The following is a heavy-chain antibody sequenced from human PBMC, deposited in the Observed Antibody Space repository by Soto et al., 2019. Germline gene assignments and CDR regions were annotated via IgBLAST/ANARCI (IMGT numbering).Heavy chain of an antibody. V-gene: IGHV3-74*01. D-gene: IGHD5-18*01. CDR3: ARDGYTFGYGAMDV. CDR1: GFTFRSYW. J-gene: IGHJ6*02. CDR2: INSDESST. Sequence: EVQLVESGGGLVQPGGSLRLSCAASGFTFRSYWMHWVRQAPGKGLVWVSRINSDESSTNYADSVKGRFTIPRDNANNTLYLQMNSLRAEDTAVYYCARDGYTFGYGAMDVWGQGTTVTVSS.